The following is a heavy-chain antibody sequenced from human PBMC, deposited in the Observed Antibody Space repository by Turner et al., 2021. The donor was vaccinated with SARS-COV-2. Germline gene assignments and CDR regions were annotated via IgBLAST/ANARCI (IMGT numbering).Heavy chain of an antibody. CDR3: ARGYSSGWYQRGAFDI. J-gene: IGHJ3*02. Sequence: EVQLVESGGGLIQPGGSLRLSCPASGFTVSSNYMSWVRQAPGKGLEWVSVIYSGGSTYYADSVKGRFTISRDNSKNTLYLQMNSLRAEDTAVYYCARGYSSGWYQRGAFDIWGQGTMVTVSS. D-gene: IGHD6-19*01. CDR1: GFTVSSNY. V-gene: IGHV3-53*01. CDR2: IYSGGST.